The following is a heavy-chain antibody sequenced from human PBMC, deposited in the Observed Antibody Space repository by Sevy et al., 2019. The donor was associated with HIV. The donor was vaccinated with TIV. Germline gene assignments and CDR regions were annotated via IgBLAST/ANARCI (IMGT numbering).Heavy chain of an antibody. CDR3: VKEGYSSSSVLDY. CDR2: ISSNGGST. D-gene: IGHD6-6*01. CDR1: GFTFSSYA. V-gene: IGHV3-64D*06. J-gene: IGHJ4*02. Sequence: GGSLRLSCSASGFTFSSYAMHWVRQAPGKGLEYVSAISSNGGSTYYADSVKGRFTISRDNSKNTLYLQMSSLRAEDTAAYYCVKEGYSSSSVLDYWGQGTLVTVSS.